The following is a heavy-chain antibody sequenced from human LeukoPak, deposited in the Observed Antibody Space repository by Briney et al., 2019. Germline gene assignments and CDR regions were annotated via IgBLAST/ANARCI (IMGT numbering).Heavy chain of an antibody. CDR2: IYHSGST. J-gene: IGHJ4*02. Sequence: SGTLSLTCAVSGGSISSSNWWSWVRQPPGKGLEWIGEIYHSGSTNYNPSLKSRVTISVDKSKNQFSLKLSSVTVADTAVYYCARKYYDFWSGSPTALDYWGQGTLVTVSS. CDR3: ARKYYDFWSGSPTALDY. V-gene: IGHV4-4*02. CDR1: GGSISSSNW. D-gene: IGHD3-3*01.